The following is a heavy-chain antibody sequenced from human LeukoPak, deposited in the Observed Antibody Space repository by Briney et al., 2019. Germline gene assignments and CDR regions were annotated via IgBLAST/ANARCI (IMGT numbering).Heavy chain of an antibody. V-gene: IGHV3-21*04. CDR3: AKDRSGSYDY. CDR2: ISSSSSYI. Sequence: GGSLRLSCAASGFTFSSYSMNWVRQAPGKGLEWVSSISSSSSYIYYADSVKGRITISRDNSKNTLYLQMNSLRAEDTAVYYCAKDRSGSYDYWGQGTLVTVSS. J-gene: IGHJ4*02. D-gene: IGHD1-26*01. CDR1: GFTFSSYS.